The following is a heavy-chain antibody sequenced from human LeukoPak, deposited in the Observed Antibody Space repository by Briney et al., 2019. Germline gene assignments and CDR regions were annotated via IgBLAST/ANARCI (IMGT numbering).Heavy chain of an antibody. CDR2: ISGSGGST. CDR1: GFTFSSYA. CDR3: ARGSSDYYDSSGYSPY. V-gene: IGHV3-23*01. D-gene: IGHD3-22*01. Sequence: GSLRLSCVASGFTFSSYAMSWVRPAPGKGLEWVSAISGSGGSTYYADSVKGRFTISRDNAKNSLYLQMNSLRAEDTAVYYCARGSSDYYDSSGYSPYWGQGTLVTVSS. J-gene: IGHJ4*02.